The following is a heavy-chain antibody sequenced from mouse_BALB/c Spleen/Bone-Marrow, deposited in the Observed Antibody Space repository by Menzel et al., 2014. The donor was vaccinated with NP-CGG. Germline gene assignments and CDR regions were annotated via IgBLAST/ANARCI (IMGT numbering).Heavy chain of an antibody. CDR2: INPNNGGT. J-gene: IGHJ4*01. CDR3: ARKDYGYNYVMDY. V-gene: IGHV1-18*01. Sequence: AQLQQSGPELAKPGASVKISCKTSGYTFTEYTMHWVKQSHGKSLEWIGGINPNNGGTIYNQKFKGRATLTVDKSSSTAYMELRSLTSEDSAVYCCARKDYGYNYVMDYWGQGTSVTVSS. CDR1: GYTFTEYT. D-gene: IGHD1-2*01.